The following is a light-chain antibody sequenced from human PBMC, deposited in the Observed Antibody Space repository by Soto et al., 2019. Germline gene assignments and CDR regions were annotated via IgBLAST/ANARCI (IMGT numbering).Light chain of an antibody. Sequence: DIQMTQSPSTLSGSVGDRVTITCRASQTISSWLAWYQQKPGKAPKLLIYKASTLKSGVPSRLSGSGSGTEFTLTISSLQSEDFAVYYCQQYNNWLTTFGQGTKVDI. CDR1: QTISSW. J-gene: IGKJ1*01. CDR3: QQYNNWLTT. CDR2: KAS. V-gene: IGKV1-5*03.